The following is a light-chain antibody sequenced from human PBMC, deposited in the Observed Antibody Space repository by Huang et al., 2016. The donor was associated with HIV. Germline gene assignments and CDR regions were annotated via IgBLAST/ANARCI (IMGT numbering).Light chain of an antibody. Sequence: EIVMTQSPATLSVSPGERATLSCRASQSVSSNLAWYQQKHGQAPRLLSYGESTRVTGVPARFSGSGSGTEFTLTISSLQSEDFAVYYCQQYDNGPIAFGQGTRLEI. CDR2: GES. CDR1: QSVSSN. V-gene: IGKV3-15*01. CDR3: QQYDNGPIA. J-gene: IGKJ5*01.